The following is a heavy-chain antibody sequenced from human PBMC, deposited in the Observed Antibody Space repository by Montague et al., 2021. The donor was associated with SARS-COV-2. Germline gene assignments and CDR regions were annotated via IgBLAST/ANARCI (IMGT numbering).Heavy chain of an antibody. V-gene: IGHV4-39*07. J-gene: IGHJ4*02. CDR1: GGSIGNWTYY. CDR3: ARGAGKGFSGYETEGGFDY. CDR2: LYYTGGA. D-gene: IGHD5-12*01. Sequence: SETLSLTCTVSGGSIGNWTYYWGWVRQPPGKGLEWIASLYYTGGAFYNPSLMSRVTISVDTSKNQFSLKLTSVTAADTAVYWCARGAGKGFSGYETEGGFDYGGQGTLVSVSS.